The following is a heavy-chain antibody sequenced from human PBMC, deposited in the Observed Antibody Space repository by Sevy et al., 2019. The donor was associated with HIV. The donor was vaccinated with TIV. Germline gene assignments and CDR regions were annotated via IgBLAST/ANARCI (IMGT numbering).Heavy chain of an antibody. D-gene: IGHD3-10*01. CDR1: GFSFRTYG. CDR3: AREVGRVRGGSELDV. V-gene: IGHV3-21*01. CDR2: ITSSSTYT. Sequence: GGSLRLSCAASGFSFRTYGMNWVRQAPGKGLEWVSYITSSSTYTFYADSVKGRFTISRDDAKNSLYLQMNSLRAEDTAVYYCAREVGRVRGGSELDVWGQGTTVTVSS. J-gene: IGHJ6*02.